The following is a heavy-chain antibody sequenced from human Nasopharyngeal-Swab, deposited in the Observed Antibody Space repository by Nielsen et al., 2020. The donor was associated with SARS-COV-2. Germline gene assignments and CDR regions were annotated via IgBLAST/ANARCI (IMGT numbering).Heavy chain of an antibody. CDR1: GFSFSIYA. J-gene: IGHJ4*02. Sequence: GESLKISCAASGFSFSIYAMSWVRQAPGKGLEWVSAISSSGISTYYADSVKGRFTISRDNSKNTLYLQMNSLRAEDTAVYYCAKNSGLAAREFDYWGQGTLVTVSS. V-gene: IGHV3-23*01. CDR2: ISSSGIST. CDR3: AKNSGLAAREFDY. D-gene: IGHD6-6*01.